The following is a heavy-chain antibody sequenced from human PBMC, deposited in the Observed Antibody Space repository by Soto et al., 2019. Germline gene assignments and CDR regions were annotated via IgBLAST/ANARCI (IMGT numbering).Heavy chain of an antibody. CDR2: ISYDGSNK. J-gene: IGHJ6*02. Sequence: QVQLVESGGGVVQPGRSLRLSCAASGFTFSSYGMHWVRQAPGKGLEWVAVISYDGSNKYYADSVKGRFTISRDNSKNTLYLQMNSLRAEDTAVYYRAKDRYYDPGDYYYYGMDVWGQGTTVTVSS. CDR1: GFTFSSYG. D-gene: IGHD3-3*01. V-gene: IGHV3-30*18. CDR3: AKDRYYDPGDYYYYGMDV.